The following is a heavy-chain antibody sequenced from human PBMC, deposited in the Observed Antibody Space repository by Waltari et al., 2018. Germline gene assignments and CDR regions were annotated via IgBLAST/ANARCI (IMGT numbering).Heavy chain of an antibody. CDR3: ARDGVLWFRELPLDY. D-gene: IGHD3-10*01. V-gene: IGHV1-3*01. CDR1: GYTFTSYA. J-gene: IGHJ4*02. Sequence: QVQLVQSGAEVKKPGASVKVSCKASGYTFTSYAMHWVRQAPGQRLEWMGWINAGNGNTKYSQKCQGRVTITRDTSASTAYMELSSLRSEDTAVYYCARDGVLWFRELPLDYWGQGTLVTVSS. CDR2: INAGNGNT.